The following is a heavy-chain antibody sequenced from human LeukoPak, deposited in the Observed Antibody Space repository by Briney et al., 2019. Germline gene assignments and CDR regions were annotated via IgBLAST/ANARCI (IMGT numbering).Heavy chain of an antibody. J-gene: IGHJ4*02. D-gene: IGHD2-21*01. CDR2: INHSGST. Sequence: SETLSLTCAVYGGSFSGYYWSWIRQPPGKGLEWIGEINHSGSTNYNPSLKSRVTISVDTSKNQFSLKLSSMTAADTAIYYCANPEMTGVARALDYWGQGTLVTVSS. CDR3: ANPEMTGVARALDY. CDR1: GGSFSGYY. V-gene: IGHV4-34*01.